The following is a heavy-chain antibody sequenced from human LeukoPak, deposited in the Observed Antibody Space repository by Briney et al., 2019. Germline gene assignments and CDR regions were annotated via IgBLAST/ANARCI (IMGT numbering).Heavy chain of an antibody. CDR2: ISSSSTTI. D-gene: IGHD3-3*01. J-gene: IGHJ4*02. V-gene: IGHV3-48*01. CDR3: ARDFMEDVY. CDR1: GFTFSNYN. Sequence: GGSLRLSCAASGFTFSNYNMNWVRQAPGKGLEWVSYISSSSTTIHYADSVRGRFTISRDNARNSLHLQMNSLRAEDTAVYYCARDFMEDVYWGQGTLVTVSS.